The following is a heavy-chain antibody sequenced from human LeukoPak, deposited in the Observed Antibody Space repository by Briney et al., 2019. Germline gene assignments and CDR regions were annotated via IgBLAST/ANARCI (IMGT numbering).Heavy chain of an antibody. CDR3: ARERYDSSGFDY. CDR1: GFTFSSYE. V-gene: IGHV3-48*03. J-gene: IGHJ4*02. D-gene: IGHD3-22*01. Sequence: PGGSLRLPCAASGFTFSSYEMNWVRQAPGKGLEWVSYISSSGSTIYYADSVKGRFTISRDNAKNSLYLQMNSLRAEDTAVYYCARERYDSSGFDYWGQGTLVTVSS. CDR2: ISSSGSTI.